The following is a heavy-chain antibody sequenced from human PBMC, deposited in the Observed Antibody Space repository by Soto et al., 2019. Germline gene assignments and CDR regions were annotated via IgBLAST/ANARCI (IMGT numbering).Heavy chain of an antibody. CDR2: IYYSGST. CDR1: GGSISSYY. Sequence: SETLSLTCTVSGGSISSYYWSWIRQPPGKGLEWIGYIYYSGSTNYNPSLKSRVTISVDTSKNQFSLKLSSVTAADTAVYYCARVWYAGTNPIGAFDYWGQGTLVTVSS. D-gene: IGHD1-1*01. V-gene: IGHV4-59*01. J-gene: IGHJ4*02. CDR3: ARVWYAGTNPIGAFDY.